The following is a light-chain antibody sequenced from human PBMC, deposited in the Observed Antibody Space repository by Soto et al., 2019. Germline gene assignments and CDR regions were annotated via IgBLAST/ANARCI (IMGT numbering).Light chain of an antibody. CDR1: QYVTSTY. V-gene: IGKV3-20*01. J-gene: IGKJ1*01. CDR2: GAS. Sequence: EIVLPQSPGTLSLSPGERATLSCRASQYVTSTYLAWYQHKPGQAPRLLIYGASNRATGIPDRISGSGSGTDFTLSSSRREPEDFALYYCQQYGSSPPWTFGQGTKVDIK. CDR3: QQYGSSPPWT.